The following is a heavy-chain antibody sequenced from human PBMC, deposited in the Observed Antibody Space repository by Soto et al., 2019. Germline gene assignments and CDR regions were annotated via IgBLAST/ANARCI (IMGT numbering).Heavy chain of an antibody. D-gene: IGHD4-17*01. CDR2: IIPIFGTA. CDR1: GGTFSSYA. Sequence: QVQLVQSGAEVKKPGSSVTVSCKASGGTFSSYAISWVRQAPGQGLEWMGGIIPIFGTANYAQKFQGRVTITADESTSTAYMELSSLRSEDTAVYYCATPTVTTYPYDYYGMDGWGQGTTVTVSS. CDR3: ATPTVTTYPYDYYGMDG. J-gene: IGHJ6*02. V-gene: IGHV1-69*01.